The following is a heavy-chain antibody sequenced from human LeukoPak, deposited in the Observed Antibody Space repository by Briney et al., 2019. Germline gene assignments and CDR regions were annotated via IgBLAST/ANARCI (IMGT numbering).Heavy chain of an antibody. CDR2: ISSDNGIP. V-gene: IGHV1-18*01. CDR1: GGTNNKFG. CDR3: ANVAKGRFFFYHMDV. D-gene: IGHD2-2*01. J-gene: IGHJ6*04. Sequence: GASVRVSCKASGGTNNKFGVTWVRQAPGQGLEWIGWISSDNGIPRYADKFQDRVTISADTSTTTAYIEMRSLTYDDTAVYFCANVAKGRFFFYHMDVWGKGTTVTVSS.